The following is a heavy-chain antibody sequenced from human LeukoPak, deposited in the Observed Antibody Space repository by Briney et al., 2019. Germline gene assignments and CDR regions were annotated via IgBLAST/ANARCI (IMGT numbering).Heavy chain of an antibody. V-gene: IGHV3-23*01. CDR1: GFTFSSYA. J-gene: IGHJ5*02. CDR3: ARDLKYSSSWSGVNWFDP. Sequence: GGSLRLSCAASGFTFSSYAMSWVRQAPGKGLEWVSAISGSGGSTYYADSVKGRFTISRDNSKNTLYLQMNSLRAEDTAVYYCARDLKYSSSWSGVNWFDPWGQGTLVTVSS. CDR2: ISGSGGST. D-gene: IGHD6-13*01.